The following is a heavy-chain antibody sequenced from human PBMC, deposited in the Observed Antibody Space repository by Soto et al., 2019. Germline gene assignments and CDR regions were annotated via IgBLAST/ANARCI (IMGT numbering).Heavy chain of an antibody. D-gene: IGHD6-13*01. CDR1: EGTFNSYA. CDR3: ASGASRWYPYFFDS. CDR2: IIPYYNTL. Sequence: QAQVVQSGAEVRKPGSSVKLSCKASEGTFNSYAIAWVRQAPGQGLEWMGGIIPYYNTLNYAQKFQDRVKITADDSTNTVYMELSSLRSDDTAVYFCASGASRWYPYFFDSLAQGTLVTVSS. J-gene: IGHJ4*02. V-gene: IGHV1-69*01.